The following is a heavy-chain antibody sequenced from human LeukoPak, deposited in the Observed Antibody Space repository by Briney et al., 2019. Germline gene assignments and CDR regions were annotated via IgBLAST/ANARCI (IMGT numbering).Heavy chain of an antibody. D-gene: IGHD5-18*01. CDR2: ISYDGSNK. CDR1: GFTFSSYA. V-gene: IGHV3-30-3*01. Sequence: GGSLRLSCAASGFTFSSYAMHWVRQAPGKGLEWVAVISYDGSNKYYADSVKGRFTISRDNSKNTLYLQMNSLRAEDTAVYYCARSRGYSYGLFDYWGQGTLVTVSS. CDR3: ARSRGYSYGLFDY. J-gene: IGHJ4*02.